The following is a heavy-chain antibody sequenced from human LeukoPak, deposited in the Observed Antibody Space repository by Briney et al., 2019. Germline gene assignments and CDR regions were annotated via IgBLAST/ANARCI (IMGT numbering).Heavy chain of an antibody. CDR2: IKQDGSER. V-gene: IGHV3-7*01. Sequence: GGSLRLSCAASGFTFSSYWMSWVRQAPGKGLEWVANIKQDGSERYYVDSVKGRFTISRDNAKNSLYLQMNSLRAEDTAVYYCARARGDYDFWSGPSKYYFDYWGQGTLVTVSS. CDR3: ARARGDYDFWSGPSKYYFDY. D-gene: IGHD3-3*01. CDR1: GFTFSSYW. J-gene: IGHJ4*02.